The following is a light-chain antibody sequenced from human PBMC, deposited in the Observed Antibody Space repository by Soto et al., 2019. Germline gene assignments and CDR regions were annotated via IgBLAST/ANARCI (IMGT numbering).Light chain of an antibody. CDR2: DVT. V-gene: IGLV2-14*01. J-gene: IGLJ2*01. Sequence: QSALTQPASVSGSPGQSITISCTGTSSDVGGYNYVSWYQQHPGKAPKLMVYDVTNRPSGVSNRLSGSKSGNTASLTISGLQAEDEADYYCSSYTSRSTLVFGGGTKLTVL. CDR3: SSYTSRSTLV. CDR1: SSDVGGYNY.